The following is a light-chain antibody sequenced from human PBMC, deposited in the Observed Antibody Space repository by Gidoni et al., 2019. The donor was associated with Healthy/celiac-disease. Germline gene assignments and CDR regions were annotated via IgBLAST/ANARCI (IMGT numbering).Light chain of an antibody. CDR3: QQYNNWWT. J-gene: IGKJ1*01. CDR1: QSVSSN. CDR2: GAS. V-gene: IGKV3-15*01. Sequence: EIVMTQSPATLSVSPGETATLSCRASQSVSSNLAWYQQKPGQAPRLLIYGASNRATGIPARFSGSGSGTEFTLTISSLQAEDFAVYYCQQYNNWWTFGQGTKVEIK.